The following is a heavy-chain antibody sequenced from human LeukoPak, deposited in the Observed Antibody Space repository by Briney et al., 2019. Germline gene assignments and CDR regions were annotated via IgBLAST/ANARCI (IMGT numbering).Heavy chain of an antibody. Sequence: SQTLSLTCTVSGDSISSGNYYWSWIRQPAGKGLEWIGRFYTSGSTYYNPSLKSRVTISVDRSKNQFSLKLSSVTAADTAVYYCARTRMVRGVGFRFDYWGQGTLVTVSS. V-gene: IGHV4-61*02. CDR3: ARTRMVRGVGFRFDY. D-gene: IGHD3-10*01. J-gene: IGHJ4*02. CDR1: GDSISSGNYY. CDR2: FYTSGST.